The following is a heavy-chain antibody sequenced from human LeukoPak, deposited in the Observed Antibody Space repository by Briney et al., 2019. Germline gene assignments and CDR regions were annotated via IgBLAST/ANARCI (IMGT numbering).Heavy chain of an antibody. D-gene: IGHD2-8*01. CDR3: ARHSNGGTYPLDH. V-gene: IGHV4-30-2*01. J-gene: IGHJ4*02. Sequence: SETLSLTCAVSGGSISSGGYYWSWIRQPPGKGLEWIGNIYHSGSTYYNPSLKSRVTISVDTSKNQFSLKLNSVTAADTAVYYCARHSNGGTYPLDHWGQGTLVTVSS. CDR2: IYHSGST. CDR1: GGSISSGGYY.